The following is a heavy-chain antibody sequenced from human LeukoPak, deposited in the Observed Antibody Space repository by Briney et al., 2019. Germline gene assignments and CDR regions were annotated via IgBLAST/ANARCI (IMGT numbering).Heavy chain of an antibody. CDR2: IRYDGSNK. D-gene: IGHD3-10*01. Sequence: PGGSLRLSCGASGFTFSSYWMHWVRQAPGKGLEWVAFIRYDGSNKYYADSVKGRFTISRDNSKNTLYLQMNSLRAEDTAVYYCAKTYYYGSGSYPATGKGYYYMDVWGKGTTVTISS. CDR3: AKTYYYGSGSYPATGKGYYYMDV. J-gene: IGHJ6*03. V-gene: IGHV3-30*02. CDR1: GFTFSSYW.